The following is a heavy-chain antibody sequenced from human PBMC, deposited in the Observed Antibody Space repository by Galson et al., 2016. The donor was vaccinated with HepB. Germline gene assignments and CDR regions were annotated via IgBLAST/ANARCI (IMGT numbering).Heavy chain of an antibody. CDR3: ARLGQQLARHLAY. CDR2: INAGNGNT. Sequence: SVKVSCKASGYIFSSYTIYWVRQAPGQGLEWMGWINAGNGNTKSSQKFQGRVTLTTDTAATTAYLELSSLKSEDTAVYYCARLGQQLARHLAYWGQGTLVTVAS. V-gene: IGHV1-3*01. D-gene: IGHD1-1*01. CDR1: GYIFSSYT. J-gene: IGHJ4*02.